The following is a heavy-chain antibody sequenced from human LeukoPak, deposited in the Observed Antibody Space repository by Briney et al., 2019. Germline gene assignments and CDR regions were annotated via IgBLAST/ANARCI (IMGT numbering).Heavy chain of an antibody. CDR3: ATSMVVAAFDY. CDR2: INEDGSRW. D-gene: IGHD2-15*01. V-gene: IGHV3-7*01. Sequence: GGSLRLSCAASGFTFSDYWMTWVRQAPGKGLEWVANINEDGSRWMYADSLRGRSTISKDNAKNSLYLQMDSLRAEDTAVYYCATSMVVAAFDYWGQGTLVTVSS. CDR1: GFTFSDYW. J-gene: IGHJ4*02.